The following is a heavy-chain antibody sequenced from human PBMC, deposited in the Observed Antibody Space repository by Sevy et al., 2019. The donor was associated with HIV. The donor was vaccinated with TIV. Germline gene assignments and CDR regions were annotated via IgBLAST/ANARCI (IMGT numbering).Heavy chain of an antibody. CDR3: AQRRGQQLGLFDP. D-gene: IGHD6-13*01. Sequence: GGSLRLSCAASGFTFSSYAMSWVRQAPGKGLEWVSAISGSGGSTYYADSVKGRFTISRDNAKNTLYLQMKSLTAEDTAVSYCAQRRGQQLGLFDPWGQGTLVTVSS. CDR2: ISGSGGST. J-gene: IGHJ5*02. CDR1: GFTFSSYA. V-gene: IGHV3-23*01.